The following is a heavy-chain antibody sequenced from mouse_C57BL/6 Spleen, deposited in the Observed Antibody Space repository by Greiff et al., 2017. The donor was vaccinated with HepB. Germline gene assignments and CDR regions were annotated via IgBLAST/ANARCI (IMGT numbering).Heavy chain of an antibody. CDR1: GYTFTSYW. J-gene: IGHJ2*01. CDR2: IDPSDSYT. CDR3: ARSDGYYFDY. Sequence: VQLQQPGAELVMPGASVKLSCKASGYTFTSYWMHWVKQRPGQGLEWIGEIDPSDSYTNYNQKFKGKSTLTVDKSSSTAYMQRSSLTSEDSAVYYCARSDGYYFDYWGQGTTLTVSS. V-gene: IGHV1-69*01.